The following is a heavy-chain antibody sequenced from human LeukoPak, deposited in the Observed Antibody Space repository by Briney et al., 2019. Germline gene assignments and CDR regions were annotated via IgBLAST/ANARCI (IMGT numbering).Heavy chain of an antibody. CDR1: AFTFSDYY. CDR2: ISSTGDLI. D-gene: IGHD5-18*01. CDR3: ARLHPEIQLWPGGGYFDY. V-gene: IGHV3-11*04. Sequence: GGTLRLSCAASAFTFSDYYMSWIRQAPGKGLEWVSYISSTGDLISYADSVKGRFTISRDSAKNSLYLQMNSLRAEDTAVYYCARLHPEIQLWPGGGYFDYWGQGTLVTVSS. J-gene: IGHJ4*02.